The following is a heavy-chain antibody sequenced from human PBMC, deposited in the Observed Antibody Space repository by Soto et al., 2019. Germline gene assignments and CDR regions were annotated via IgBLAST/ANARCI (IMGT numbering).Heavy chain of an antibody. CDR3: ARQEYSGYDYPYYFDY. CDR1: GGSISSSSYY. CDR2: IYYSGST. D-gene: IGHD5-12*01. V-gene: IGHV4-39*01. J-gene: IGHJ4*02. Sequence: SETLSLTCTVSGGSISSSSYYWGWIRQPPGKGLEWIGSIYYSGSTYYNPSLKSRVTISVDTSKNQFSLKLSSVTAADTAVYYCARQEYSGYDYPYYFDYWGQGTLVTVSS.